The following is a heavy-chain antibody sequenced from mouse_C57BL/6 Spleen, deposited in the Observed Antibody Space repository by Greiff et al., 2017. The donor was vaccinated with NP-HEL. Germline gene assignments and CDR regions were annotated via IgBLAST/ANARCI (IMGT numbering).Heavy chain of an antibody. D-gene: IGHD1-1*02. CDR1: GFTFSSYT. Sequence: VQLKESGGGLVKPGGSLKLSCAASGFTFSSYTMSWVRQTPEKRLEWVATISGGGGNTYYPDSVQGRFTISIDNAKNTLYLRRSSLRSEDTALYYCARGKGYYYSWFAYWGQGTLVTVSA. CDR3: ARGKGYYYSWFAY. J-gene: IGHJ3*01. CDR2: ISGGGGNT. V-gene: IGHV5-9*01.